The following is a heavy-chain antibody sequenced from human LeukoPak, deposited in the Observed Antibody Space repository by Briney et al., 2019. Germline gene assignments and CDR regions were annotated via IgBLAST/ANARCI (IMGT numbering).Heavy chain of an antibody. Sequence: SETLSLTCTVSGGSISSSSYYWGWIRQPPGKGLEWIGSIYYSGSTYYNPSLKSRVTISVDTSKNQFSLKLSSVTAADTAVYYCARGEDIVWGPLGSNWFDPWGQGTLVTVSS. J-gene: IGHJ5*02. CDR3: ARGEDIVWGPLGSNWFDP. V-gene: IGHV4-39*07. D-gene: IGHD2-15*01. CDR1: GGSISSSSYY. CDR2: IYYSGST.